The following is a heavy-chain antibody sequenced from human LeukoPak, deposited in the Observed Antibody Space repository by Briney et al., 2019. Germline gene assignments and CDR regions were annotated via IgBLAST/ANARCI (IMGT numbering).Heavy chain of an antibody. CDR2: INHSGSI. V-gene: IGHV4-39*07. D-gene: IGHD1-26*01. CDR1: GGSISSGPYY. J-gene: IGHJ4*02. Sequence: SQTLSLTCTVSGGSISSGPYYWNWIRQPPGRGLEWIGEINHSGSINYNPSLKSRVTISVDTSKNQFSLKLSSVTAADTAVYYCARARSGKWGFDYWGQGTLVTVSS. CDR3: ARARSGKWGFDY.